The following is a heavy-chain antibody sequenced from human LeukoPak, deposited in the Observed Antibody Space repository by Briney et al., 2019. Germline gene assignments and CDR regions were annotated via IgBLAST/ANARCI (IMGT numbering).Heavy chain of an antibody. V-gene: IGHV3-7*04. J-gene: IGHJ4*02. CDR2: IKQDGSEK. Sequence: GGSLRLSCAASGFTFSSYWMSWVRQAPGKGLEWVANIKQDGSEKCYVDSVKGRFTISRDNAKNSLYLQMNSLRAEDTAVYYCAKEDDSSVFDYWGQGTLVTVSS. D-gene: IGHD3-22*01. CDR1: GFTFSSYW. CDR3: AKEDDSSVFDY.